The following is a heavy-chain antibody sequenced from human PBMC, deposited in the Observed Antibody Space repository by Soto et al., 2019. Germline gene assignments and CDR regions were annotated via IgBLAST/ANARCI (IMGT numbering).Heavy chain of an antibody. Sequence: QLQLQESGPGLVKPSETLSLTCNVSGGSISTSNYYWAWVRQAPGKGLDWIANIYYRGDTYYHPSLRTRLTVSVDTSKNQFSLRLTSLTAAATAMYFCASLQVPGNFDYWGQGTMVTVSS. V-gene: IGHV4-39*01. D-gene: IGHD6-13*01. CDR2: IYYRGDT. J-gene: IGHJ4*02. CDR3: ASLQVPGNFDY. CDR1: GGSISTSNYY.